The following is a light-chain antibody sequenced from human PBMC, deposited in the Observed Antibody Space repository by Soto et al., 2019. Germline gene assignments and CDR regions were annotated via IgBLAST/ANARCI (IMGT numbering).Light chain of an antibody. J-gene: IGKJ1*01. CDR1: QSVSSN. CDR3: QQYNNWPPWT. CDR2: GVS. V-gene: IGKV3-15*01. Sequence: IVMTQSPATLSVSPGERATLSCRASQSVSSNLAWYQQKAGQAPRLLIYGVSTRATGIPGRFSGSGSGTEFILTISSLQSEYFAVYYCQQYNNWPPWTFGQGTKVEIK.